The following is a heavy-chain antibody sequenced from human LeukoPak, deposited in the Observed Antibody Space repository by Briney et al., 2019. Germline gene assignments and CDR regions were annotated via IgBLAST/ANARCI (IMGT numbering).Heavy chain of an antibody. CDR1: GDSVSSNSAA. J-gene: IGHJ4*02. CDR2: TYYRSKWYN. Sequence: SQTPSLTCAISGDSVSSNSAAWNWIRQSPSRGLEWLGRTYYRSKWYNDYAVSVKSRITINPDTSKNQFSLQLNSVTPEDTAVYYCARELLWFGELPNFDYWGQGTLVTVSS. CDR3: ARELLWFGELPNFDY. V-gene: IGHV6-1*01. D-gene: IGHD3-10*01.